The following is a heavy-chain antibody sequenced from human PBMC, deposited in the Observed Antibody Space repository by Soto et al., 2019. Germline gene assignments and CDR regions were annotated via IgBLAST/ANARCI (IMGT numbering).Heavy chain of an antibody. V-gene: IGHV1-18*01. Sequence: QVQLVQSGAEVKKPGASVKVSCKASGYTVTRSGISWVRQAPGQGLEWMGWINGYNGNTNYAQKFQGRITMTTDTPTSTAYMELRSLRSDDTAVYYCARMGDVPYYYYGMDVWGQGTTVIVSS. CDR3: ARMGDVPYYYYGMDV. J-gene: IGHJ6*02. D-gene: IGHD3-16*01. CDR1: GYTVTRSG. CDR2: INGYNGNT.